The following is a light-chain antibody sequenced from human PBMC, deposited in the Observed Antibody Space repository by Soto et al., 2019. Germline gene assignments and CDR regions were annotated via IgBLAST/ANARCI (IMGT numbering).Light chain of an antibody. V-gene: IGLV2-14*01. CDR3: NSYTNSSAVV. Sequence: QSVLTQPASVSGSPGQSITISCAGTRDDIGAYDYVSWYRQHPGNAPKLLVYEVTNRPSGVSDRFSGSKSGNTASLTISGLQAEDEADYYCNSYTNSSAVVFGGGTKVIVL. J-gene: IGLJ2*01. CDR1: RDDIGAYDY. CDR2: EVT.